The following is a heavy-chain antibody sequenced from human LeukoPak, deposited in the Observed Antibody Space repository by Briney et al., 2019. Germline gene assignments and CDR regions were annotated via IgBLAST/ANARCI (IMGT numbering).Heavy chain of an antibody. CDR3: ARDLTYYYGSGSYPSDY. D-gene: IGHD3-10*01. CDR2: INPNSGGT. J-gene: IGHJ4*02. CDR1: GYTFTGYY. Sequence: ASVKVSCKASGYTFTGYYMHWVRQAPGQGLEWMGWINPNSGGTNYAQKFQGRVTMTRDTSISTAYMELSRLRSDDTAVYYCARDLTYYYGSGSYPSDYWGQGTLVTVSS. V-gene: IGHV1-2*02.